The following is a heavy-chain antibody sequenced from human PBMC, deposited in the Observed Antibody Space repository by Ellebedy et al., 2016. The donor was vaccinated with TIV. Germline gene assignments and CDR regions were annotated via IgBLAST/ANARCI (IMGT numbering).Heavy chain of an antibody. Sequence: GESLKISXAASGFTFSSYGMHWVRQTPGKGLEWVALVWYDGSTQYYADSVQGRFTISRDNSKNTMYLQMNSRRAEDTAVYYCARDMGSYGGNTDFQHWGQGTLVTVSS. D-gene: IGHD4-23*01. J-gene: IGHJ1*01. CDR2: VWYDGSTQ. V-gene: IGHV3-33*01. CDR1: GFTFSSYG. CDR3: ARDMGSYGGNTDFQH.